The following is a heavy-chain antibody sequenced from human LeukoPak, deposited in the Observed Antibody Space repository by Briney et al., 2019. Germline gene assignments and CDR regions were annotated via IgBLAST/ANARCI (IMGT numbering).Heavy chain of an antibody. CDR1: GFTFTAYY. J-gene: IGHJ6*03. Sequence: GGSLRLSGAASGFTFTAYYMSWIRKAPGKGLEWVSYISSSGSTLYYADSVKGRFTVSRDNAKNSLYLQMNSLRAEDTVVYYCARVPAAIYYYYMDVWGKGTTVTVSS. CDR2: ISSSGSTL. CDR3: ARVPAAIYYYYMDV. D-gene: IGHD2-2*02. V-gene: IGHV3-11*04.